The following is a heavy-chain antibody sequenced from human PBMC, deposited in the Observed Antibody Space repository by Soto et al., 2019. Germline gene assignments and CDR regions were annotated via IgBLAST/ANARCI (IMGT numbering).Heavy chain of an antibody. J-gene: IGHJ6*02. D-gene: IGHD3-10*01. CDR2: IIAFIRAS. V-gene: IGHV1-69*01. CDR3: AGNLRYFGSGSFFRGMDV. CDR1: GDTFGSDA. Sequence: QVLLVQSGAEVKKPGSSVKVSCKTSGDTFGSDAISWVRQAPGQGLEWMGGIIAFIRASNYAQKFQVRVTITADESTTTVHMDLSSLRFEDTAVYYCAGNLRYFGSGSFFRGMDVWGQGTTVTVSS.